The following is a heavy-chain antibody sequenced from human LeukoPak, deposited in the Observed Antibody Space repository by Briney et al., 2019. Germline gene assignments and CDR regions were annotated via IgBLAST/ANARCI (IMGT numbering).Heavy chain of an antibody. D-gene: IGHD3-3*01. V-gene: IGHV3-23*01. CDR2: ISGSGDTT. J-gene: IGHJ3*02. Sequence: GGSLRLSCVVSGLTFSKSPMSRVRQAPGKRLEWISAISGSGDTTQYADSVKGHVTISRDNSKNTLYLELSSLRGDDTAVYCCAKVIDSLVLQFEEWLLVGPFDIWGQGTMVAVSS. CDR3: AKVIDSLVLQFEEWLLVGPFDI. CDR1: GLTFSKSP.